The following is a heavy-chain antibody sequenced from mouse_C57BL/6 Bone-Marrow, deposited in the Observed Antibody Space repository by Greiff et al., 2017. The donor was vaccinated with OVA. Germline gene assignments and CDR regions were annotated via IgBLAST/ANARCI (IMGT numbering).Heavy chain of an antibody. J-gene: IGHJ2*01. CDR1: GFNIKDDY. CDR2: IDPENGDT. D-gene: IGHD1-1*01. CDR3: TTSYYYGSSGDY. V-gene: IGHV14-4*01. Sequence: EVKVEESGAELVRPGASVKLSCTASGFNIKDDYMHWVKQRPEQGLEWIGWIDPENGDTEYASKFQGKATITADTSSNTAYLQLSSLTSEDTAVYYCTTSYYYGSSGDYWGQGTTLTVSS.